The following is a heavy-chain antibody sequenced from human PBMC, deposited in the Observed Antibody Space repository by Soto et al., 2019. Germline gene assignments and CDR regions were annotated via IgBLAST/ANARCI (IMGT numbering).Heavy chain of an antibody. CDR3: ARVWGGAFDF. V-gene: IGHV4-59*01. J-gene: IGHJ3*01. Sequence: PSETLSLTCTVSGGSISSYYWSWIRQPPGKGLEWIGYIYYSWNTNYNPSLTNYNPSLKSRVTISVDTSKNQFSLKLSSVTAADTAVYYCARVWGGAFDFWGQGTMVTVSS. CDR1: GGSISSYY. D-gene: IGHD3-10*01. CDR2: IYYSWNTNYNPSLT.